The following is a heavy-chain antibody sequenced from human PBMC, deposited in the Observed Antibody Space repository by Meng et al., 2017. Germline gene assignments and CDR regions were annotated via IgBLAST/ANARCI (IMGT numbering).Heavy chain of an antibody. CDR1: CGSFSGYY. D-gene: IGHD6-6*01. CDR2: INHSGST. V-gene: IGHV4-34*01. CDR3: ARRRGGSSDWFDP. J-gene: IGHJ5*02. Sequence: QGPLQQGGVGLLKPSETLSPTWAVYCGSFSGYYWSWIRQPPGKGLEWIGEINHSGSTNYNPSLKSRVTISVDTSKNQFSLKLSSVTAADTAVYYCARRRGGSSDWFDPWGQGTLVTVSS.